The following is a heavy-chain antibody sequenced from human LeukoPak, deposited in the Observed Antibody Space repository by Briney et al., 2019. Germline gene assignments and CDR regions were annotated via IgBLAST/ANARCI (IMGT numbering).Heavy chain of an antibody. V-gene: IGHV3-66*01. CDR1: GFTFSSYS. CDR2: IYSGATT. J-gene: IGHJ4*02. CDR3: ARVKDFGTPPDY. D-gene: IGHD3-10*01. Sequence: GGSLRLSCAASGFTFSSYSMNWVRQAPGKGLEWVSVIYSGATTYYADSVKGRFTISKDNSKNTLYLQMNSLRAEDTAVYYCARVKDFGTPPDYWGQGTLVTVSS.